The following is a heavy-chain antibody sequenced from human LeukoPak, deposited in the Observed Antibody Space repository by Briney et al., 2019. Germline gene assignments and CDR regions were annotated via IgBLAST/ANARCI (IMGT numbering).Heavy chain of an antibody. CDR2: VHHSFSS. CDR3: ACYNVLGRTFDC. CDR1: GASMNDYY. Sequence: SETLSLTCAVSGASMNDYYWSWIRQTPGKGLEWIGHVHHSFSSNFSPSLKSRVTMSMDTSKSQFSLRVTSATAADTAVYYCACYNVLGRTFDCWGQGTQVTVSS. J-gene: IGHJ4*02. D-gene: IGHD5-24*01. V-gene: IGHV4-59*01.